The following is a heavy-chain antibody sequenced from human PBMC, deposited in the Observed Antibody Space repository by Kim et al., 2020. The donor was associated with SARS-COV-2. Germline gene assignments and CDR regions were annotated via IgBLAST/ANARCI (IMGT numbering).Heavy chain of an antibody. J-gene: IGHJ6*02. CDR2: IKGDGTEK. D-gene: IGHD2-15*01. CDR3: ARGDWDKYCAGGSCYGQLDV. Sequence: GGSLRLSCAASDFPFSSYWMTWVRQAPGEGLEWVATIKGDGTEKFYLDAVRGRFTISRDNAKDSVSLQMNSLRGDDTAVYYCARGDWDKYCAGGSCYGQLDVWGQGTTVTVSS. V-gene: IGHV3-7*03. CDR1: DFPFSSYW.